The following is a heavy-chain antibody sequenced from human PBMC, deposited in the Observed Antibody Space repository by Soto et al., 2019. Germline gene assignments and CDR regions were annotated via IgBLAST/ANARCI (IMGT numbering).Heavy chain of an antibody. CDR3: ERGGTQTDY. D-gene: IGHD3-16*01. V-gene: IGHV1-18*01. CDR2: ISAYNGNT. CDR1: GYTFTDFG. Sequence: QVKLVQSGAEVKKPGASVKVSCKTSGYTFTDFGLSWVRQAPGKGLEWMGWISAYNGNTNYEHNSQSRVTMTTDTSTIKAYRVVRSLRSDDKAVYYCERGGTQTDYWGQRPLATVSS. J-gene: IGHJ4*02.